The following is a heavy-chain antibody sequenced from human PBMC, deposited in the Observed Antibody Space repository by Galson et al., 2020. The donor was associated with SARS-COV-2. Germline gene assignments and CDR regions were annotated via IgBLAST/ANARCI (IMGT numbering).Heavy chain of an antibody. J-gene: IGHJ4*02. CDR3: ARPPFRGPSSNWYLQGIYYFDY. Sequence: GESLKISCKGSGYSFNNYWIGWVRQVPGKGPEWMGLIYPGDSDTRYSPSFQGQVTISVVKSISTAYLQWHSLKASDTAIYYCARPPFRGPSSNWYLQGIYYFDYWGQGTQVTVSS. V-gene: IGHV5-51*01. CDR2: IYPGDSDT. CDR1: GYSFNNYW. D-gene: IGHD6-13*01.